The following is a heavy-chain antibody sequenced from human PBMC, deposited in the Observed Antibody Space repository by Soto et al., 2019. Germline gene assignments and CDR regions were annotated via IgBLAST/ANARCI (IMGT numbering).Heavy chain of an antibody. CDR1: GYAFTTYG. V-gene: IGHV1-18*01. Sequence: QVHLVQSGAEVKKPGASVKVSCQGSGYAFTTYGITWVRQAPGQGLEWMGWISAHNGNTNYAQKLQGRVTVTRDTSTSTAYMELRSLRSDDTAVYYCARVRYGDYWGQGALVTVSS. CDR3: ARVRYGDY. CDR2: ISAHNGNT. D-gene: IGHD1-1*01. J-gene: IGHJ4*02.